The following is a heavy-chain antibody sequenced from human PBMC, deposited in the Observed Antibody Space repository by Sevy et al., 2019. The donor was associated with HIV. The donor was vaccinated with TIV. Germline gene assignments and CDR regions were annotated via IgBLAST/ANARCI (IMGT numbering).Heavy chain of an antibody. CDR1: GFILSDYY. CDR3: ARDHVKDGDLGDYYYYAMDV. D-gene: IGHD4-17*01. V-gene: IGHV3-11*01. J-gene: IGHJ6*02. Sequence: GGSLRLSCAASGFILSDYYMSWVRQAPGKGLEWVSYISGSGDDTIYYADSVKGRFTISRDNTKNSLYFQMNGLRAEDTAVYYCARDHVKDGDLGDYYYYAMDVWGQGTTVTVSS. CDR2: ISGSGDDTI.